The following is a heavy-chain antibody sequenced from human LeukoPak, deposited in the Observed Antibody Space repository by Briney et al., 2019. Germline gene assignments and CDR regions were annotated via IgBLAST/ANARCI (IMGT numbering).Heavy chain of an antibody. D-gene: IGHD1-26*01. CDR3: ARPLSGSSTTVDY. J-gene: IGHJ4*02. Sequence: GESLKISCKGSGYSFTSYWISWVRQMPGKGLEWMGRIDPSDSYTNHSPSFQGHVTISADKSISTAYLQWSSLKASDTAMYYCARPLSGSSTTVDYWGQGTLVTVSS. CDR1: GYSFTSYW. V-gene: IGHV5-10-1*01. CDR2: IDPSDSYT.